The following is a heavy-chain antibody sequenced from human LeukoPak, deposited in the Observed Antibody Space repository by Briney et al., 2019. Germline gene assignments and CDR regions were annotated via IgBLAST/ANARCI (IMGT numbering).Heavy chain of an antibody. CDR2: INPDGSTT. D-gene: IGHD3-10*01. J-gene: IGHJ4*02. Sequence: GGSLRLSCAASGFTFSNYWMHWVRQDPGKGLAWVSFINPDGSTTNYADSVKGRFTISRDNAKNALYLQMNSLRAEDTAVYYCAKDLHYGSADYWGQGTLVTVSS. V-gene: IGHV3-74*01. CDR1: GFTFSNYW. CDR3: AKDLHYGSADY.